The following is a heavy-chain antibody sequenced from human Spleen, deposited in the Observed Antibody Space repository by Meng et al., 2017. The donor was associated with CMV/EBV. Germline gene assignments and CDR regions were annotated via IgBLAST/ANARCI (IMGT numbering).Heavy chain of an antibody. Sequence: LTCAVCDGSFDGYYWSWIRQATGKGLGWVGEINHRRNDDYSPSLKGRVTLSVDACKNQFSLRLNSMTAADTAMYYCAGDSGWQPGGYWGQGTLVTVSS. V-gene: IGHV4-34*01. CDR2: INHRRND. J-gene: IGHJ4*02. D-gene: IGHD3-10*01. CDR1: DGSFDGYY. CDR3: AGDSGWQPGGY.